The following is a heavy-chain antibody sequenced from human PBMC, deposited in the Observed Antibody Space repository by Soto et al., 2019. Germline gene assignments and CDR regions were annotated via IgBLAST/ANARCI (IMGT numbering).Heavy chain of an antibody. D-gene: IGHD1-1*01. CDR2: ISYDGNNK. V-gene: IGHV3-30*03. J-gene: IGHJ4*02. Sequence: PRLSCAASGFTFSSYTMHWVRQAPGEGLEWVAVISYDGNNKFYADSVKGRFTISRDSSSQTLYLQMNSLRPDDTAMYYCARDGVSSTDYTWNYGTYFDYWGPGALVTVSS. CDR3: ARDGVSSTDYTWNYGTYFDY. CDR1: GFTFSSYT.